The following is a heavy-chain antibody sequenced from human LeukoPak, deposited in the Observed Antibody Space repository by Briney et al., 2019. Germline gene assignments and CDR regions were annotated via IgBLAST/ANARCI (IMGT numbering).Heavy chain of an antibody. CDR2: IYYSGST. CDR1: GGSISSSSYY. CDR3: ASPLKEGFDY. V-gene: IGHV4-39*01. Sequence: SETLSLTCTVSGGSISSSSYYWGWIRQPPGKGLEWIGSIYYSGSTYYNPSLKSRVTISVDTSKNQFSLKLSSVTAADTAVYYCASPLKEGFDYWGQGTLVTVSS. J-gene: IGHJ4*02.